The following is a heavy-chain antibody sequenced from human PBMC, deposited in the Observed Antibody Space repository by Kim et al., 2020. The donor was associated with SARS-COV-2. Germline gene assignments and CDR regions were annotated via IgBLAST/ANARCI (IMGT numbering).Heavy chain of an antibody. CDR1: GFTFSSYS. J-gene: IGHJ5*02. CDR3: ARGVPWVIAVAGHPRGWFDT. V-gene: IGHV3-48*02. D-gene: IGHD6-19*01. Sequence: GGSLRLSCAASGFTFSSYSMNWVRQAPGKGLEWVSYISSSSSTIYYADSVKGRFTISRDNAKNSLYLQMNSLRDEDTAVYYCARGVPWVIAVAGHPRGWFDTWGQGTLVTVSS. CDR2: ISSSSSTI.